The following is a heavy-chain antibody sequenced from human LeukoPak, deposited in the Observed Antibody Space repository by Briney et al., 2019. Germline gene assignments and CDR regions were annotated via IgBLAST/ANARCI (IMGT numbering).Heavy chain of an antibody. V-gene: IGHV4-61*02. Sequence: SETLSLTCTVSGGSISSGSYYWSWIRQPAGKGLEWIGRIYTSGSTNYNPSLKSRVTISVDTSKNQFSLKLSSVTAADTAVNYCARDSPFQSPHSYGLQNWFDPWGQGTLVTVSS. CDR1: GGSISSGSYY. CDR2: IYTSGST. D-gene: IGHD5-18*01. CDR3: ARDSPFQSPHSYGLQNWFDP. J-gene: IGHJ5*02.